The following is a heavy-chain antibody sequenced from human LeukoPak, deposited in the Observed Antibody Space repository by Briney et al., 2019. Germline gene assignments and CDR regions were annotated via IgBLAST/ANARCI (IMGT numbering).Heavy chain of an antibody. CDR2: TAHRGST. J-gene: IGHJ4*02. D-gene: IGHD6-19*01. V-gene: IGHV4-38-2*01. CDR1: GYSISGGYF. Sequence: SETLSLTCDVSGYSISGGYFWGWIRQPPGMGLEWIGSTAHRGSTYYNPSLKGRVSISIDGAKNQFTLSLTSVTAAATAIYYCARVTRNGGWLFDYWGQGTLATVSS. CDR3: ARVTRNGGWLFDY.